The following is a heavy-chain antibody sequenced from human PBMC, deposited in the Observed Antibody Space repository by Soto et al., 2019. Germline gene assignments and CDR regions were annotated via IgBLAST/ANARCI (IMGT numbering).Heavy chain of an antibody. Sequence: SSVKFSCKASGGTFSSYTISWVRQAPGQVLECMVRIIPILGISNYXXKFQGRVXXTSDKSTSTAXMELSXLRSEDTAVYYCAREKGDILTGYFVRRYYYGMDVXX. CDR2: IIPILGIS. CDR1: GGTFSSYT. V-gene: IGHV1-69*04. D-gene: IGHD3-9*01. J-gene: IGHJ6*02. CDR3: AREKGDILTGYFVRRYYYGMDV.